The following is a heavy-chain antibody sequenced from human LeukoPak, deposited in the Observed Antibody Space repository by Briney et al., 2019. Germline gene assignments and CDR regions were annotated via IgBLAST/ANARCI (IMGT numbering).Heavy chain of an antibody. D-gene: IGHD5-24*01. J-gene: IGHJ5*02. V-gene: IGHV4-59*01. Sequence: SETLSLTCTVSGGSISSYYWSWIRQPPGKGLEWIGYIYYSGSTNYNPSLKSRVTISVDTSKNQFSLKLSSVTAADTAVYYCARGTSGWLQFGRFDPWGQGTLVTVSS. CDR2: IYYSGST. CDR3: ARGTSGWLQFGRFDP. CDR1: GGSISSYY.